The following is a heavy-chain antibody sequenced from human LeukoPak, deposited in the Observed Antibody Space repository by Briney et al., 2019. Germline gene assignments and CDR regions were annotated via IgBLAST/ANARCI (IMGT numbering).Heavy chain of an antibody. Sequence: ASVKVSCKASGYTFTSYGISWVRQAPGQGLEWMGWISAYNGSTNYAQKLQGRVTMTTDTSTSTAYMELRSLRSDDTAVYYCARDAGYSSSWYPGPWGQGTLVTVSS. J-gene: IGHJ5*02. V-gene: IGHV1-18*01. D-gene: IGHD6-13*01. CDR1: GYTFTSYG. CDR2: ISAYNGST. CDR3: ARDAGYSSSWYPGP.